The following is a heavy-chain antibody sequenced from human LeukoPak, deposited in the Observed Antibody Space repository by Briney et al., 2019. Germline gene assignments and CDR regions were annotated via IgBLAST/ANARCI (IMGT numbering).Heavy chain of an antibody. CDR1: GFSFSNDW. V-gene: IGHV3-7*01. J-gene: IGHJ4*02. D-gene: IGHD2-2*01. CDR3: ARDHAYRTDY. CDR2: INQDESKK. Sequence: TGGSLRLSCAASGFSFSNDWMCWVRQAPGKGLEWVANINQDESKKYYVDSVKGRFTIFRDNAKNPLYLQMSSLRAEDTAVYYCARDHAYRTDYWGQGTLVTVSS.